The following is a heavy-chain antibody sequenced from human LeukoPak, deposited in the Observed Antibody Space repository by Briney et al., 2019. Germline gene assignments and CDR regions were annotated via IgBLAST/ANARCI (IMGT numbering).Heavy chain of an antibody. D-gene: IGHD2-2*01. J-gene: IGHJ4*02. Sequence: SETLSLTCTVSGGSIGSGRYYWAWIRQPPGKGLEWIGSIYNSWSTSYNPSLKSRVAMSVDTSKNQFSLRLSSVTAADTAVYYCARNITSLIPAGYFDYWGQGTLVAVPS. CDR1: GGSIGSGRYY. CDR2: IYNSWST. CDR3: ARNITSLIPAGYFDY. V-gene: IGHV4-39*01.